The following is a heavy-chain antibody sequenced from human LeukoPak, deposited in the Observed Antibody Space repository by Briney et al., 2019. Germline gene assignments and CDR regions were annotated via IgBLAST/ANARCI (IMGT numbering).Heavy chain of an antibody. V-gene: IGHV6-1*01. CDR2: TYSTSKWYN. CDR1: GDSVSSNSAA. CDR3: ARDIPANYVYSTFDFDY. Sequence: SQTLSLTCAISGDSVSSNSAAWNWIRQSPPRRLEWLGRTYSTSKWYNDSTVTVKSRITTNPDTSKNQISLQLKSVTPEDTAVYSCARDIPANYVYSTFDFDYWGQGTLVPVSS. D-gene: IGHD3-16*01. J-gene: IGHJ4*02.